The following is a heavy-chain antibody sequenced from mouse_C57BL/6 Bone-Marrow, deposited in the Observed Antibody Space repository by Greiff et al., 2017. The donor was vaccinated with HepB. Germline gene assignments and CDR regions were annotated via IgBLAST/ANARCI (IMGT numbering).Heavy chain of an antibody. Sequence: VKLMESGAELVKPGASVKMSCKASGYTFTSYWITWVKQRPGQGLEWIGDIYPGSGSTNYNEKFKSKATLTVDTSSSTAYMQLSSLTSEDSAVYYCARSYYYLDYWGQGTTLTVSS. J-gene: IGHJ2*01. V-gene: IGHV1-55*01. CDR1: GYTFTSYW. D-gene: IGHD2-12*01. CDR3: ARSYYYLDY. CDR2: IYPGSGST.